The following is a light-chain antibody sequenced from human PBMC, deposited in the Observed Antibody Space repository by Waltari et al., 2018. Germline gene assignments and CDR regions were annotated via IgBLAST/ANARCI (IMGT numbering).Light chain of an antibody. CDR3: QQYYSRRT. CDR1: QSLLSNSNDKTY. V-gene: IGKV4-1*01. Sequence: DIVMTQSPASLAVSLGERATINCTSSQSLLSNSNDKTYLAWYQQKPGQPPKLLIYWASTRHSGVPDRFSGSGSATDFTLTIISLQAEDVAVYYCQQYYSRRTFGQGTKVEIK. J-gene: IGKJ1*01. CDR2: WAS.